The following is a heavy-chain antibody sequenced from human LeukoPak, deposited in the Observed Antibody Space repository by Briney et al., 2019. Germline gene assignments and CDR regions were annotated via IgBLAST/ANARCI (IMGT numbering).Heavy chain of an antibody. V-gene: IGHV4-31*03. D-gene: IGHD1-26*01. CDR1: GGSISSGAYSWSGGYY. J-gene: IGHJ6*02. CDR3: AREAVWVVGSNPHYYYGMDV. CDR2: IYYSGST. Sequence: PSETLSLTCTVSGGSISSGAYSWSGGYYWSWIRQHPGKGLEWIGYIYYSGSTYYNPPLKSRVTISVDTSKNQFSLNLSSVTAADTAVYYCAREAVWVVGSNPHYYYGMDVWGQGTTVTVSS.